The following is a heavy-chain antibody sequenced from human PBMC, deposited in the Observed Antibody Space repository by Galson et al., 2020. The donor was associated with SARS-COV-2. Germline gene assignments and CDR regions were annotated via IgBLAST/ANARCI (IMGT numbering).Heavy chain of an antibody. J-gene: IGHJ4*02. CDR2: ISYDGSNK. Sequence: GGSLRLSCAASGFTFRSYGMHWVRQAPGKGLEWVAVISYDGSNKYYADSVKGRFTISRDNSKNTLNLQMNSLRAEDTAVYYCAKDSPPYNAVSYYGNRFYFDDWGQGTLVTVS. D-gene: IGHD2-8*01. CDR3: AKDSPPYNAVSYYGNRFYFDD. V-gene: IGHV3-30*18. CDR1: GFTFRSYG.